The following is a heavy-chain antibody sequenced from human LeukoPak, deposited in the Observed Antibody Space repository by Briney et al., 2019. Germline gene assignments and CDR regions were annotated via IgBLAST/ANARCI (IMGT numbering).Heavy chain of an antibody. V-gene: IGHV4-4*07. J-gene: IGHJ6*03. Sequence: SETLSLTRTVSGGSISSYYWSWIRQPAWKGLEWIGRIYTSGSTNYNPSLKSRVTMSVDTSKNQFSLNLSSVTAADTAVYYCARDQYDYYGSGSLPGYMDVWGKGTTVTVSS. CDR2: IYTSGST. CDR1: GGSISSYY. CDR3: ARDQYDYYGSGSLPGYMDV. D-gene: IGHD3-10*01.